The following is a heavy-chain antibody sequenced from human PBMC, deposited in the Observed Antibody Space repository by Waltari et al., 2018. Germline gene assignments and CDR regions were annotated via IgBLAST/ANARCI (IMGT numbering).Heavy chain of an antibody. D-gene: IGHD3-16*01. J-gene: IGHJ6*02. CDR3: ARERRGDAPERPLYYYYGMDV. V-gene: IGHV3-30*04. CDR1: GFTFSSYA. CDR2: ISYDGRNK. Sequence: QVQLVESGGGVVQPGRSLRLSCAASGFTFSSYAMHWVRQAPGKGLEWAAIISYDGRNKYYADSVKSRFTISRDNSKNTLYLQMNSLRVEDTAVYYCARERRGDAPERPLYYYYGMDVWGQGTTVTV.